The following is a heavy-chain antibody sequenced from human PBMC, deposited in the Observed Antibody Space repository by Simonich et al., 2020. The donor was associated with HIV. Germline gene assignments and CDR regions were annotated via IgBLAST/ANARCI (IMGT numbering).Heavy chain of an antibody. J-gene: IGHJ4*02. Sequence: VQLVESGVGVVQPGRSLRLSCAASGFTFCSHWMNWVRRAPGQEREGVANKNQEGDDKRYVDSVKGRFTISRDNAQSSLCLQMNSLRAEDTAVYYCARARAALDMIFDYWGQGTLVTVSS. V-gene: IGHV3-7*02. CDR1: GFTFCSHW. CDR3: ARARAALDMIFDY. D-gene: IGHD3-16*01. CDR2: KNQEGDDK.